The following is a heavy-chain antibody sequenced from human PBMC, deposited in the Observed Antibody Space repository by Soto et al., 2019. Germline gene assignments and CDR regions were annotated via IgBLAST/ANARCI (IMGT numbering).Heavy chain of an antibody. CDR3: ARAELKVRGEVNWFDP. D-gene: IGHD3-10*01. Sequence: ASVKVSCKASGGTFSSYAISWLRQAPGQGLEWMGGIIPIFGTANYAQKFQGRVTITADESTSTAYMELSSLRSEDTAVYYCARAELKVRGEVNWFDPWGQGTLVTVSS. CDR1: GGTFSSYA. V-gene: IGHV1-69*13. CDR2: IIPIFGTA. J-gene: IGHJ5*02.